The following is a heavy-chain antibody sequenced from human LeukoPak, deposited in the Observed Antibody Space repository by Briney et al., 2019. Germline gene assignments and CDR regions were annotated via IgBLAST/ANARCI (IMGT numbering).Heavy chain of an antibody. CDR3: ASLSAAGSVDYYYYYYMDV. CDR1: GGPISSGGYS. V-gene: IGHV4-30-2*01. CDR2: IYHSGST. Sequence: PSQTLSLTCAVSGGPISSGGYSWSWIRQPPGKGLEWIGYIYHSGSTYYNPSLKSRVTISVDRSKNQFSLKLSSVTAADTAVYYCASLSAAGSVDYYYYYYMDVWGKGTTVTVSS. J-gene: IGHJ6*03. D-gene: IGHD6-13*01.